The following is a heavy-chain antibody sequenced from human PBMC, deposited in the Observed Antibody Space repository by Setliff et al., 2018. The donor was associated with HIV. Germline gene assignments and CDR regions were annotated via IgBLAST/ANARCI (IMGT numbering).Heavy chain of an antibody. CDR2: IHHTGYI. V-gene: IGHV4-34*01. CDR3: ASFFVTTVTNQDY. D-gene: IGHD4-17*01. CDR1: GGPSTDHY. J-gene: IGHJ4*02. Sequence: LSLTCAVYGGPSTDHYWNWIRQSPGMGLEWIAEIHHTGYINYNPSLRSRVSVSRDMSSNQFSLRLSSVTAADTAMYYCASFFVTTVTNQDYWGQGTPVTVSS.